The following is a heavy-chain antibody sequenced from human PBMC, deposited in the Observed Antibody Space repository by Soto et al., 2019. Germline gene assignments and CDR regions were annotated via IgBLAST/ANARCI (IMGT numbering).Heavy chain of an antibody. CDR1: GGSFSGYY. V-gene: IGHV4-34*01. CDR3: ARVSRGYSSSWSGLEV. D-gene: IGHD6-13*01. Sequence: QVQLQQWGAGLLKPSETLSLTCAVYGGSFSGYYWSWIRQPPGKGLEWIGEINHSGSTNYNPSLKSRVTISVDTCKNQFVLTMSSVAAADTAVDYCARVSRGYSSSWSGLEVWGQGTTVTCSS. CDR2: INHSGST. J-gene: IGHJ6*01.